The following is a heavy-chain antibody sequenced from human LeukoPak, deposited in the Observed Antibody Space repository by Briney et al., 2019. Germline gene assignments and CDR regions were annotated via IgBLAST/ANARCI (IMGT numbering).Heavy chain of an antibody. V-gene: IGHV3-66*01. Sequence: GGSLRLSCAASGFTFSRNGMTWVRQAPGKGLEWVSVIYSGGSTYYADSVKGRFTISRDNLKNTLYLQMNSLRAEDTAVYYCARDLGYDPDCFDIWGQGTMVTVSS. D-gene: IGHD5-12*01. J-gene: IGHJ3*02. CDR3: ARDLGYDPDCFDI. CDR2: IYSGGST. CDR1: GFTFSRNG.